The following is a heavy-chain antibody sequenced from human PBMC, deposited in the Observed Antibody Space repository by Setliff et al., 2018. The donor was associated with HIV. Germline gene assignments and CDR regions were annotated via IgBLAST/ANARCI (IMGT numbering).Heavy chain of an antibody. CDR2: INGGNGNT. V-gene: IGHV1-3*03. CDR3: AGAPHEGLLWFGGGGFDL. CDR1: GYTFTNYA. J-gene: IGHJ3*01. Sequence: ASVKVSCKASGYTFTNYAMHWVRQAPGQRLEWMGWINGGNGNTKYSQEFQGRVTITRDTSASTAYMELNSLRSEDMAVHYCAGAPHEGLLWFGGGGFDLWGQGTMVTVSS. D-gene: IGHD3-10*01.